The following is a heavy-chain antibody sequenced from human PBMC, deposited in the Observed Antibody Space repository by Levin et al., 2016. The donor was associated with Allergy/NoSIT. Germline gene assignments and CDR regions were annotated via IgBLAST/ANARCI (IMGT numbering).Heavy chain of an antibody. D-gene: IGHD3-9*01. CDR1: GFTFSNYW. J-gene: IGHJ4*02. V-gene: IGHV3-7*03. CDR3: VAQGNFGWFRVG. CDR2: IKQDGSET. Sequence: GESLKISCITSGFTFSNYWMIWVRQAPGKGLEWVANIKQDGSETYYVDSVKGRFTISRDNAKNSLYLQMNSLRGDDTAVYYCVAQGNFGWFRVGWGPGTLVTVSS.